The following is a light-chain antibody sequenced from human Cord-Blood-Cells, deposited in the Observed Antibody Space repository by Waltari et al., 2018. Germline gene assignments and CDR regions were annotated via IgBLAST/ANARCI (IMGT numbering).Light chain of an antibody. Sequence: QSALTQPAAVSGFPGQSITIACTGISSDVGRYSLVYWYQQHPGKAPKRMIYEGSKRPSGVSKRFAGSKSGNTASMTISGLQAEDEADYYCCSYAGSSTVYVFGTGTKVTVL. CDR3: CSYAGSSTVYV. CDR2: EGS. J-gene: IGLJ1*01. V-gene: IGLV2-23*01. CDR1: SSDVGRYSL.